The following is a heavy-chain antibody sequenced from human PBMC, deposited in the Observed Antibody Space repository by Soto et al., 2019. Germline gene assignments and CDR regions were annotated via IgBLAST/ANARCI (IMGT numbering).Heavy chain of an antibody. V-gene: IGHV3-33*01. D-gene: IGHD6-13*01. CDR2: IWYDGSNK. Sequence: GGSLRLSCAASGFTFSSYGMHWVRQAPGKGLEWVAVIWYDGSNKYYADSVKGRFTISRDNSKNTLYLQMNSLRAEDTAVYYCARDMYSSSWYAAFDYWGQGTLVTVSS. CDR1: GFTFSSYG. CDR3: ARDMYSSSWYAAFDY. J-gene: IGHJ4*02.